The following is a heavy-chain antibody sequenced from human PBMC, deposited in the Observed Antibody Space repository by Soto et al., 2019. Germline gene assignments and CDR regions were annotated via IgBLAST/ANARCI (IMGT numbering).Heavy chain of an antibody. V-gene: IGHV3-9*01. J-gene: IGHJ3*02. CDR1: GFTFGDYA. CDR2: ISWNSGNI. Sequence: LRLSCAASGFTFGDYAMHWVRQAPGKGLEWVSGISWNSGNIGYADSVKGRFTISRDNAKNSLYLQMNSLRAEDTALYYCANTHSSGYYRFDIWGQGTMVTVS. CDR3: ANTHSSGYYRFDI. D-gene: IGHD3-22*01.